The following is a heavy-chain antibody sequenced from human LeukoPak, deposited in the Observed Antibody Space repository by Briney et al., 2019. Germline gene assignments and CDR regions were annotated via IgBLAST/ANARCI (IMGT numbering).Heavy chain of an antibody. CDR2: ISSSGSTI. CDR3: ARHTMVRGVIELYYYYYMDV. Sequence: GGSLRLSCAASGFTFSTYSMNWVRQAPGKGLEWVSYISSSGSTIYYADSVKGRFTISRDNAKNSLYLQMNSLRAEDTAVYYCARHTMVRGVIELYYYYYMDVWGKGTTVAISS. J-gene: IGHJ6*03. V-gene: IGHV3-48*04. CDR1: GFTFSTYS. D-gene: IGHD3-10*01.